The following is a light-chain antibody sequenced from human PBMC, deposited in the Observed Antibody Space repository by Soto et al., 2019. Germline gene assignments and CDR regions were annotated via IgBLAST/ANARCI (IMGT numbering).Light chain of an antibody. CDR3: HQYGTSPST. CDR1: QSITNSF. CDR2: AAS. Sequence: EIVLTQSPGTLSLSPGERATLSCRASQSITNSFLAWYQQKPGQAPRLLIYAASSRATGIPDRFSGHGFGTDFTRTISRLEPDDFAVYYCHQYGTSPSTFGGGAKVEIK. V-gene: IGKV3-20*01. J-gene: IGKJ4*01.